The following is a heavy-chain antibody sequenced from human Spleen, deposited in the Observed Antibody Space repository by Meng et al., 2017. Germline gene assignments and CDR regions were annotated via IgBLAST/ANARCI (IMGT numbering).Heavy chain of an antibody. V-gene: IGHV4-30-4*01. J-gene: IGHJ4*02. CDR1: GGSIRSGDYY. Sequence: QVQLQESGPGLVKPSQTLSLTCTVSGGSIRSGDYYWSWIRQPPGKGLEWIGYIYYSGSTYYNPSLKSRITVSVDTSKNQFSLNLTSVTAADTAVYYCARAEGNWNFVYWGQGTLVTVSS. CDR3: ARAEGNWNFVY. D-gene: IGHD1-20*01. CDR2: IYYSGST.